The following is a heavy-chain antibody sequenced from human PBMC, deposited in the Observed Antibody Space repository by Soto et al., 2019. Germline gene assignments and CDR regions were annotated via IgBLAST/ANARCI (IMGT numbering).Heavy chain of an antibody. CDR2: IYWDDDK. CDR1: GLSLSTIGEG. CDR3: VQSRCGGDCLQSYSSHSYYGLDV. Sequence: QITLKESGPTLVKPTQTLTLTCTFSGLSLSTIGEGVGWIRQPPGKALEWLALIYWDDDKRYSPSLKSRLTTTKDTSKNQVVLTMTNMDPVDTATYYCVQSRCGGDCLQSYSSHSYYGLDVWGQGTTVTASS. V-gene: IGHV2-5*02. J-gene: IGHJ6*02. D-gene: IGHD2-21*02.